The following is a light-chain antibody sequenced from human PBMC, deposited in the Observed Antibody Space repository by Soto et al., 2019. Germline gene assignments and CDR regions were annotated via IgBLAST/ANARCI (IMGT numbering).Light chain of an antibody. J-gene: IGKJ1*01. Sequence: EIVLTQSPGTLSLSPGERATLSCRASQSVSSSYLAWYQQKPGQAPRLLIYGASIRATGIPDRFSSSGSGTDFTRTISRLEPEDFTVYYCQQYGSSPGTFGQGTKVEIK. CDR3: QQYGSSPGT. V-gene: IGKV3-20*01. CDR1: QSVSSSY. CDR2: GAS.